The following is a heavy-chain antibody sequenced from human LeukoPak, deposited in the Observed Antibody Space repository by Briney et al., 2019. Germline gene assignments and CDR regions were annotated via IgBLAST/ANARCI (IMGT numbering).Heavy chain of an antibody. Sequence: SETLSLTCAVYGGSFSGYYWSWIRQPPGTGLEWIGEINHSGSTNYNPSLKSRVTISVDTSKNQFSLKLSSVTAADTAVYYCARGNGLRFDYYDSSPYYFDYWGQGTLVTVSS. CDR3: ARGNGLRFDYYDSSPYYFDY. CDR2: INHSGST. CDR1: GGSFSGYY. D-gene: IGHD3-22*01. V-gene: IGHV4-34*01. J-gene: IGHJ4*02.